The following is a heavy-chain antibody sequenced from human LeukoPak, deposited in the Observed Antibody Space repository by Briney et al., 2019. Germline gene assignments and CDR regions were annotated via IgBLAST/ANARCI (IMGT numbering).Heavy chain of an antibody. J-gene: IGHJ4*02. Sequence: ASVKVSCKASGYTFTDYYMHWVRQTPGQGLEWMGWINPNSGATNYAQKFQGRVTVTRDTSIRTAYMELSSLRSDDTAVYYCARANHNDYWGQGTLVTVSS. CDR1: GYTFTDYY. CDR3: ARANHNDY. V-gene: IGHV1-2*02. CDR2: INPNSGAT. D-gene: IGHD1-14*01.